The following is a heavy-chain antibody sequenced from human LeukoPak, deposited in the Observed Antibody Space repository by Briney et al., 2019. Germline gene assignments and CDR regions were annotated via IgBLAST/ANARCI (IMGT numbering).Heavy chain of an antibody. V-gene: IGHV4-31*03. Sequence: SETLSLTCTVSGGSISSGGYYWTWIRQHPGKGVEWIGYIYYSGSTYYNPSGKSRVTISVNTSKNQFSLRLSSVTAADTAVYYCALGYCGGGSCYAREYFQHWGQGTLVTVSS. D-gene: IGHD2-15*01. J-gene: IGHJ1*01. CDR1: GGSISSGGYY. CDR2: IYYSGST. CDR3: ALGYCGGGSCYAREYFQH.